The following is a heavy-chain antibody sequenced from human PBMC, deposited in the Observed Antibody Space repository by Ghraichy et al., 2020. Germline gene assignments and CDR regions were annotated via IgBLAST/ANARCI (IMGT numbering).Heavy chain of an antibody. CDR1: GYTFTSYY. V-gene: IGHV1-46*01. J-gene: IGHJ4*02. CDR3: VRAPYYYDSSGYYSEYYFDY. D-gene: IGHD3-22*01. Sequence: ASVKVSCKASGYTFTSYYMHWVRQAPGQGLEWMGIINPSGGSTSYAQKFQGRVTMTRDTSTSTVYMELSSLRSEDTAVYYCVRAPYYYDSSGYYSEYYFDYWGQGTLVTVSS. CDR2: INPSGGST.